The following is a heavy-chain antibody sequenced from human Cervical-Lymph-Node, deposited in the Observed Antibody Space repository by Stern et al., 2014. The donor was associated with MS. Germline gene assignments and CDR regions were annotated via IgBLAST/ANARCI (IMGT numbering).Heavy chain of an antibody. D-gene: IGHD3-16*02. CDR1: GFTFRNFG. V-gene: IGHV3-30*18. CDR2: ISYDGSNR. Sequence: QVQLVQSGGGVVQPGTSLRLSCVASGFTFRNFGMHWVRQAPGKGLEWVAVISYDGSNRHYAESVKGRFTIARDNSKNTLYLQMNSSRAEDTAVYYCANVIGSTSHPSEYWGQGTLVIVSS. CDR3: ANVIGSTSHPSEY. J-gene: IGHJ4*02.